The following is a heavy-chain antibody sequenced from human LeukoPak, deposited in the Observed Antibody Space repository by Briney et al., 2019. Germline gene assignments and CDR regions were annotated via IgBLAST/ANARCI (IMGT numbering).Heavy chain of an antibody. Sequence: GGSLRLSCSASGFTFSSYAMHWVRQAPGKGLEYVSAISSNGGSTYYADSVKGRFTISRDNSKNTLCLQMSSLRAEDTAVYYCVKGELLWFGELEVFDYWGQGILVTVSS. CDR2: ISSNGGST. V-gene: IGHV3-64D*06. CDR3: VKGELLWFGELEVFDY. J-gene: IGHJ4*02. D-gene: IGHD3-10*01. CDR1: GFTFSSYA.